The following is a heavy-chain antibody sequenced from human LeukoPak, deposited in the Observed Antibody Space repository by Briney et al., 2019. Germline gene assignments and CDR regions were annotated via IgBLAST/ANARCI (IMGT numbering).Heavy chain of an antibody. J-gene: IGHJ6*03. CDR2: INPNSGGT. V-gene: IGHV1-2*02. CDR3: ARVGPWVNPDYYYYYMDV. CDR1: GYTFTDYY. D-gene: IGHD1-14*01. Sequence: ASVKVSCKTSGYTFTDYYMHWVRQAPGQGLEWMGWINPNSGGTNYAQKFQGRVTMTRDTSISTAYMELSRLRFDDTAVYYCARVGPWVNPDYYYYYMDVWGKGTTVTVSS.